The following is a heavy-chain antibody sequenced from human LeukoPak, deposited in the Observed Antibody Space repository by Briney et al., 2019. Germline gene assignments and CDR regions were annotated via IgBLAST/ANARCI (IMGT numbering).Heavy chain of an antibody. CDR2: IYYTGST. CDR1: GGSISTYY. Sequence: SETLSLTCTVSGGSISTYYWSWILQPPGKGLEWIGYIYYTGSTSYNPSLNSRVTMSLDASKNQFSLELNSVTPADTAVYYCARGGNYWPQWWFDPWGRGTLVSVSS. J-gene: IGHJ5*02. CDR3: ARGGNYWPQWWFDP. V-gene: IGHV4-59*01. D-gene: IGHD1-26*01.